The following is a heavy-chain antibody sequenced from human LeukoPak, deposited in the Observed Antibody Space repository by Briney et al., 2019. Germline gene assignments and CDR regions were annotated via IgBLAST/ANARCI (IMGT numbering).Heavy chain of an antibody. D-gene: IGHD5-24*01. CDR2: IYYSGST. Sequence: SGTLSLTCTVSGGSISSGGYYWSWIRQHPGKGLEWIGYIYYSGSTYYNPSLKSRVTISVDTSKNQFSLKLSSVTAADTAVYYCARGRRWLQFSDYWGQGTLVTVSS. V-gene: IGHV4-31*03. CDR1: GGSISSGGYY. J-gene: IGHJ4*02. CDR3: ARGRRWLQFSDY.